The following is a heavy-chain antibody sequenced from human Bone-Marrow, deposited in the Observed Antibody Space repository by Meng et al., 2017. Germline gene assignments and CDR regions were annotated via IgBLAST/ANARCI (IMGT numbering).Heavy chain of an antibody. D-gene: IGHD3-10*01. J-gene: IGHJ4*02. V-gene: IGHV3-21*02. Sequence: LAESSGGLAQAWETLRHSCSTSDFPFSSYRMNRGRHARGKGLEYVSSISSNRRSIYYADSVKGRFTISRDYAKNSPDLQMNSLRAEGTAVYYCARGPGTGHYWGQGTLVTVSS. CDR2: ISSNRRSI. CDR1: DFPFSSYR. CDR3: ARGPGTGHY.